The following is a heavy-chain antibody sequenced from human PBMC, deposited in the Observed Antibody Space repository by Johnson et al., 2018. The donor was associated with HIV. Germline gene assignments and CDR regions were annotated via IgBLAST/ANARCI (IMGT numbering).Heavy chain of an antibody. J-gene: IGHJ3*02. CDR1: GIIVTGNF. CDR2: INAGGDT. Sequence: MLLVESGGGVVQPGGSLRLSCAASGIIVTGNFMSWVRQAPGKGLEWVSVINAGGDTYYADSVKGRFTISRDRSKNTVSLQMNSLRVEDTAVYYCARDDRPDGFDIWGQGTMVTVSS. CDR3: ARDDRPDGFDI. D-gene: IGHD1-14*01. V-gene: IGHV3-66*01.